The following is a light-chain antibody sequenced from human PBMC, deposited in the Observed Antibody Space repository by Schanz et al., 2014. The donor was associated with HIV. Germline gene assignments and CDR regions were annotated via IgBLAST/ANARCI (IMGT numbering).Light chain of an antibody. Sequence: QSVLTQPPSASGTPGQRVTISCSGSSSTFRSNAVNWYQQLPGTAPRLVIYNTFHRPSGVPDRFSGSQSGTSASLAISGLQSEDESDFFCATWDDSLDGWVFGGGTKLTVL. V-gene: IGLV1-44*01. CDR3: ATWDDSLDGWV. J-gene: IGLJ3*02. CDR2: NTF. CDR1: SSTFRSNA.